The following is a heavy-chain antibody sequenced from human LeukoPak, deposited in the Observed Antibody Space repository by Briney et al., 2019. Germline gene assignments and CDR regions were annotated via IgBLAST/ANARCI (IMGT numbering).Heavy chain of an antibody. J-gene: IGHJ3*02. CDR1: GFTFSHYL. CDR2: LNSDESNT. Sequence: GGSLRLSCAAPGFTFSHYLMHWVRQAPGKGLVWVSRLNSDESNTNSYADSVKGRFIISRDNAKNTLYLQMNSLRAEDTAVYFCGRGGNGIDIWGQGTTVIVSS. V-gene: IGHV3-74*01. D-gene: IGHD2-8*01. CDR3: GRGGNGIDI.